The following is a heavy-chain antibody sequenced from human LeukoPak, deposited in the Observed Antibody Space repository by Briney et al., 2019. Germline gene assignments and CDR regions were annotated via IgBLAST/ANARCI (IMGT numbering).Heavy chain of an antibody. CDR3: AKMITFGGVIDPTGYFDY. CDR2: ISGSGGST. CDR1: GFTFSSYA. J-gene: IGHJ4*02. D-gene: IGHD3-16*02. Sequence: GGSLRLSCAASGFTFSSYAMSWVRQAPGKGLEWVSAISGSGGSTYYADSVKGRFTISRDNSKNTLYPQMNSLRAEDTAVYYCAKMITFGGVIDPTGYFDYWGQGTLVTVSS. V-gene: IGHV3-23*01.